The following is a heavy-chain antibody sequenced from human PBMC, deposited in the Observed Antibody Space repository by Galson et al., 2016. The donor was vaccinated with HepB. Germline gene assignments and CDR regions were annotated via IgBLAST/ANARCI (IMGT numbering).Heavy chain of an antibody. CDR3: AREGPVLLWFGEQKVIDY. J-gene: IGHJ4*02. CDR2: ISGYNGNR. V-gene: IGHV1-18*01. Sequence: SVKVSCKASGYTFTRYAITWVRQAPGQGLEWMGWISGYNGNRNYAQKLQDRVTMTTDTSTSTAYMELRSLRSDDTAVYFCAREGPVLLWFGEQKVIDYWGQGTLVTVSS. CDR1: GYTFTRYA. D-gene: IGHD3-10*01.